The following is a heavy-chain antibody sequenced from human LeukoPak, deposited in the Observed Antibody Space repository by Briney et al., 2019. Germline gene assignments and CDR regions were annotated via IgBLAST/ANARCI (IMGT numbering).Heavy chain of an antibody. Sequence: GGSLRLSCAASGFTFSSYWMSWVRQAPGKGLEWVANIKQDGSEKYYVDSVKGRFTISRDNAKNSLCLQMNSLRAEDTAVYYCARDRGQWLVSEYYGMDVWGQGTTVTVSS. V-gene: IGHV3-7*01. D-gene: IGHD6-19*01. CDR3: ARDRGQWLVSEYYGMDV. J-gene: IGHJ6*02. CDR2: IKQDGSEK. CDR1: GFTFSSYW.